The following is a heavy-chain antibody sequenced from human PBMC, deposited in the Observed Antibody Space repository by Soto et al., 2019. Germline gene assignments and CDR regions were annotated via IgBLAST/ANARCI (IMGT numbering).Heavy chain of an antibody. V-gene: IGHV3-23*01. CDR3: AKDSPLWFGDPRRDYFDY. D-gene: IGHD3-10*01. J-gene: IGHJ4*02. CDR2: ISGSGGST. CDR1: GFTFSSYA. Sequence: GGSLRLSCAASGFTFSSYAMSWVRQAPGKGLEWVSAISGSGGSTYYADSVKGRFTISRENSKNTLYLQMNSLRAEDTAVYYCAKDSPLWFGDPRRDYFDYWGQGTLVTVSS.